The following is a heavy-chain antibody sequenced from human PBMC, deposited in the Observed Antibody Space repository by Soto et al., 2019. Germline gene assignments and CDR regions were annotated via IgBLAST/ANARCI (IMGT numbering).Heavy chain of an antibody. CDR1: GYSFTTYW. Sequence: GESLKISCKGSGYSFTTYWIAWVRQMPGRGLEWMGIIYPGDSDARYSPSFQGQVTFSADKSVNTTYLHLNSLDASDTAMYFCTSGDTSMGFDYWGQGTLVTVSS. J-gene: IGHJ4*02. CDR3: TSGDTSMGFDY. V-gene: IGHV5-51*01. CDR2: IYPGDSDA. D-gene: IGHD5-18*01.